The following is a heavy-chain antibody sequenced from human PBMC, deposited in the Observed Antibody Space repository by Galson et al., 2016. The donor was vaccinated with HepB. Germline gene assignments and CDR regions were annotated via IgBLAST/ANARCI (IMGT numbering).Heavy chain of an antibody. CDR2: ISGYNGVA. CDR3: ARRDGFSYGTPFDF. Sequence: SVKVSCKASGFTFTSYGFTWVRQAPGQGLEWMGWISGYNGVAKYPQRLQGRVTMTTDTSTTTVYMELRDLRFDDTAVYYCARRDGFSYGTPFDFWGQGSLVTVSS. D-gene: IGHD5-18*01. V-gene: IGHV1-18*01. J-gene: IGHJ4*02. CDR1: GFTFTSYG.